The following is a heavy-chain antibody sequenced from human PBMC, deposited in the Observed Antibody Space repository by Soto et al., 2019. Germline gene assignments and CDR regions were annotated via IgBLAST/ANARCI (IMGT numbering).Heavy chain of an antibody. CDR3: ARDLTGDPNY. Sequence: QVQLVQSGAEVKKPGASVNVSCEASGYTFTGSPQHWLRQALGQALEWRGYINPNSGDTIFAQKFQGRVTMTRDTSISTAYMELSRVASDDTAVYYCARDLTGDPNYWGQGTLVTVSS. D-gene: IGHD7-27*01. CDR1: GYTFTGSP. J-gene: IGHJ4*02. CDR2: INPNSGDT. V-gene: IGHV1-2*02.